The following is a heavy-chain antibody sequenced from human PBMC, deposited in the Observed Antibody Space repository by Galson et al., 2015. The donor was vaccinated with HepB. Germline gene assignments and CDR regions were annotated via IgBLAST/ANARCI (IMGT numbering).Heavy chain of an antibody. CDR3: ARTGTTLYYYYYMDV. Sequence: SVKVSCKASGYTFTSYGISWVRQAPGQGLEWMGWISAYNGNTNYAQKLQGRVTMTTDTSTSTAYMELRSLRSDDTAVYYCARTGTTLYYYYYMDVWGKGTTVTVSS. CDR2: ISAYNGNT. D-gene: IGHD1-1*01. CDR1: GYTFTSYG. V-gene: IGHV1-18*01. J-gene: IGHJ6*03.